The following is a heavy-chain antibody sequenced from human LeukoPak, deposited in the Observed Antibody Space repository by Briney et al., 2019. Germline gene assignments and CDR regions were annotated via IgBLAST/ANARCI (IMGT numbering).Heavy chain of an antibody. D-gene: IGHD3-10*01. V-gene: IGHV3-7*01. J-gene: IGHJ4*02. CDR3: ARVGTMVRGLDC. CDR2: IKKDGSEK. CDR1: GFTFRSYW. Sequence: PGGSLRLSCAASGFTFRSYWMSWVRQAPGKGLEWVANIKKDGSEKYYVESVKGRFTISRDNTKKSLYLRMNSMRAEDTAVYYCARVGTMVRGLDCWGQGTLVTVSS.